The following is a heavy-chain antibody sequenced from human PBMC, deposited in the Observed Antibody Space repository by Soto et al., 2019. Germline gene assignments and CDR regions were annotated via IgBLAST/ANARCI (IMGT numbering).Heavy chain of an antibody. Sequence: SETLSLTCAVYGGSFSGYYWSWIRQPPGKGLEWIGEINHSGSTNYNPSLKSRVTISVDTSKNQFSLKLSSVTAADTAVYYCARFGNGYSSSWYEGYYYYYGMDVWGQGTTVTV. CDR2: INHSGST. CDR1: GGSFSGYY. CDR3: ARFGNGYSSSWYEGYYYYYGMDV. D-gene: IGHD6-13*01. V-gene: IGHV4-34*01. J-gene: IGHJ6*02.